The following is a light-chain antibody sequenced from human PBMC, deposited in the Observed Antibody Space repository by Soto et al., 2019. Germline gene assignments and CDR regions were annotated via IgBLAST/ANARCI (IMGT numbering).Light chain of an antibody. CDR2: DVS. CDR3: CSYIGHYIYV. Sequence: QSVLTQPASVSGSPGQAITISCSGTSSDVGAFNYVSWYQQHPGKAPKLMIYDVSNRPSGVSNRFSGSKSGNTASLTISGLRAEDEADYYCCSYIGHYIYVFGTGTKVTVL. V-gene: IGLV2-14*03. CDR1: SSDVGAFNY. J-gene: IGLJ1*01.